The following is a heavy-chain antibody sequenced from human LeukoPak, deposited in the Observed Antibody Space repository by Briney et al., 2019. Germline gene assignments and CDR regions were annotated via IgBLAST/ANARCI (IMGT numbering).Heavy chain of an antibody. Sequence: SETLSLTCTVSGDSISRSTYYWAWIRQPPGKGLEWIGSVYYGRSPYFSPSLESRATISVDTSKNHFSLKMSSVTAADTAVYYCARSSGTGTFSYWGQGTLVTVSS. D-gene: IGHD6-25*01. CDR3: ARSSGTGTFSY. V-gene: IGHV4-39*02. CDR1: GDSISRSTYY. CDR2: VYYGRSP. J-gene: IGHJ4*02.